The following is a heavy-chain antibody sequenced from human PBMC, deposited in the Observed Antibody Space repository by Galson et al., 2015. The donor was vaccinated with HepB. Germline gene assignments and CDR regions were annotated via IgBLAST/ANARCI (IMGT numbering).Heavy chain of an antibody. CDR3: ARVHPGEAAHFDN. D-gene: IGHD4-17*01. V-gene: IGHV3-30*04. J-gene: IGHJ4*02. CDR2: ISYDGKSR. CDR1: GFIFSRYS. Sequence: SLRLSCAASGFIFSRYSLHWVRQAPGKGLEWVTVISYDGKSRYYADSVKGRFTISRDNSKNTVYLQLNSLRPEDTAVYYCARVHPGEAAHFDNWGQGTLVTVSS.